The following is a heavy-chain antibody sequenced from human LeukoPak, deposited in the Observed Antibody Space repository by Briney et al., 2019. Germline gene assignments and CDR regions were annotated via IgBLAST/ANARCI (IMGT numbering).Heavy chain of an antibody. D-gene: IGHD3-16*01. CDR1: GFTFSSYG. CDR2: IWYDGSNK. CDR3: AKPAGTNYVPDSLAFDI. J-gene: IGHJ3*02. V-gene: IGHV3-33*06. Sequence: GGSLRLSCAASGFTFSSYGMHWVRQAPGKGLEWVAVIWYDGSNKYYADSVKGRFTISRDNSKNTLYLQMNSLRAEDTAVYYCAKPAGTNYVPDSLAFDIWGQGTMVTVSS.